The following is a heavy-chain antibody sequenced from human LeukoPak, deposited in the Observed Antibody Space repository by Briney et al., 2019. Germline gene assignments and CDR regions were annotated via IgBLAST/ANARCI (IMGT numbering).Heavy chain of an antibody. D-gene: IGHD3-9*01. Sequence: GASVKVSCKASGGTFSSYAISWVRQAPGQGLEWMGGIIPIFGTANYAQKFQGRVTITADESTSTAYMELSSLRSEDTAVYYCARVNYDILTGYYNWFDPWGQGTLVTVSS. J-gene: IGHJ5*02. CDR2: IIPIFGTA. CDR3: ARVNYDILTGYYNWFDP. V-gene: IGHV1-69*13. CDR1: GGTFSSYA.